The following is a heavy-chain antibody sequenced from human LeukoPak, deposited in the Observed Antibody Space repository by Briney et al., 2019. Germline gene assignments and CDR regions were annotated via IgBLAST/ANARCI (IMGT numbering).Heavy chain of an antibody. V-gene: IGHV4-30-2*01. CDR1: GGSISSGGYS. CDR3: ARGPLYDFWSGYYTRVGMDV. J-gene: IGHJ6*02. D-gene: IGHD3-3*01. Sequence: SETLSLTCTVSGGSISSGGYSWSWIRQPPGKGLEWIGYIYHSGSTYYNPSLKSRVTISVDRSKNQFSLKLSSVTAADTAVYCCARGPLYDFWSGYYTRVGMDVWGQGTTVTVSS. CDR2: IYHSGST.